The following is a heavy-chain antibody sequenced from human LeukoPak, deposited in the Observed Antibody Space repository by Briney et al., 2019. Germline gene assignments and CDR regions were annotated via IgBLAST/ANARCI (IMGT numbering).Heavy chain of an antibody. J-gene: IGHJ5*02. D-gene: IGHD3-10*01. Sequence: SVKVSCKASGGTFSSYAISWVRQAPGQGLEWMGRIIPIFGTANYAQKFQGRVTITTDESTSTAYMELSSLRSEDTAVYYCARDFMVRGVIYWFDPWGQGTLVTVSS. CDR1: GGTFSSYA. CDR2: IIPIFGTA. CDR3: ARDFMVRGVIYWFDP. V-gene: IGHV1-69*05.